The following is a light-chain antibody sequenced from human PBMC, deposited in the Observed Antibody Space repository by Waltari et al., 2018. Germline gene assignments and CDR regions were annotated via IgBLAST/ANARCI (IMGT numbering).Light chain of an antibody. Sequence: DVQMTQSPSTLPASVGDRVPIACRASQSISSWLAWYQQKPGKAPKLLIYKASTLESGVPSRFSGSGSGTEFTLTISSLQPDDFATYYCQHYNTYSRSITFGQGTRLEIQ. J-gene: IGKJ5*01. CDR1: QSISSW. V-gene: IGKV1-5*03. CDR2: KAS. CDR3: QHYNTYSRSIT.